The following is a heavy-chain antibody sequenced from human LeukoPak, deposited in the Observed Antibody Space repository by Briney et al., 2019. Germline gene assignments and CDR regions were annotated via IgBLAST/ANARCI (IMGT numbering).Heavy chain of an antibody. CDR3: ARDVETP. V-gene: IGHV3-48*04. Sequence: GGSLRLSCAASGFTFSSYWMHWVRQAPGKGLEWVSYISSSSSTIYYADSVKGRFTISRDNAKNSLYLQMNSLRAEDTAVYYCARDVETPWGQGTLVTVSS. J-gene: IGHJ5*02. CDR2: ISSSSSTI. CDR1: GFTFSSYW.